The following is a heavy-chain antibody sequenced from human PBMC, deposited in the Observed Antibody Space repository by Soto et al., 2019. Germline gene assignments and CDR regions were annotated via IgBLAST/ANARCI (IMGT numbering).Heavy chain of an antibody. CDR3: ARDRVGFAVVTPAH. CDR1: GYTFTDYH. CDR2: ITPDSGDT. V-gene: IGHV1-2*02. Sequence: QVQLVQSGAEVKKSGASVKVSCKASGYTFTDYHMHWVRQAPGQGLEWMGWITPDSGDTKYAQKFQGSVTMTRDTSISTVYMELTSLTSDDTAVYFCARDRVGFAVVTPAHWGQGTLVSVSS. D-gene: IGHD3-3*01. J-gene: IGHJ4*02.